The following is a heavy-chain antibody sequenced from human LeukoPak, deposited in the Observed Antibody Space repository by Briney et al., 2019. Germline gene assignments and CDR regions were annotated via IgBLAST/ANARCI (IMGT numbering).Heavy chain of an antibody. D-gene: IGHD5-12*01. CDR2: ISGSGGST. CDR3: AKDRVVATREETYFDY. J-gene: IGHJ4*02. CDR1: GFTFSSYA. Sequence: PGGSLRLSCAASGFTFSSYAMSWVRQAPGKGLEWVSAISGSGGSTYYADSVKGRFTISRDNSKNTLYLQMNSLRAEDTAVYYCAKDRVVATREETYFDYWGQGTLVTVSS. V-gene: IGHV3-23*01.